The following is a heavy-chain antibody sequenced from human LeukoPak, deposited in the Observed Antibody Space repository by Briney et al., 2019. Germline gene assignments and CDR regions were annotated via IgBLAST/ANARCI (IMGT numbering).Heavy chain of an antibody. D-gene: IGHD3-9*01. V-gene: IGHV4-30-4*01. J-gene: IGHJ5*02. CDR2: IYYSGST. Sequence: SETLSLTCTVSGGSISSGDYYWSWIRQPPGKGLEWIGYIYYSGSTYYNPSLKSRVTISVDTSKNQFSLKLSSVPAADTAVYYCARVGRGDILTGYYSGDWFDPWGQGTLVTVSS. CDR3: ARVGRGDILTGYYSGDWFDP. CDR1: GGSISSGDYY.